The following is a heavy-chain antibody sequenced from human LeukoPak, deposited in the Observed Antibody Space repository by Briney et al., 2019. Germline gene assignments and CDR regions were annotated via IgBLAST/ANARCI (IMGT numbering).Heavy chain of an antibody. Sequence: GGSLRLSCAASGFTFSNYAMYWVRQAPGKGLEWVAVIPYDGSKKYYADSVKGRFTISRDNAKNSLYLQMNSLRAEDTAVYYCARSGYYDSSGLGYWGQGTQVTVSS. CDR3: ARSGYYDSSGLGY. CDR2: IPYDGSKK. J-gene: IGHJ4*02. D-gene: IGHD3-22*01. V-gene: IGHV3-30-3*01. CDR1: GFTFSNYA.